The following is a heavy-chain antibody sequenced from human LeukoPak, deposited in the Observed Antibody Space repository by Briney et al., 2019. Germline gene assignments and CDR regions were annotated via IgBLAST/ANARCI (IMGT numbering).Heavy chain of an antibody. J-gene: IGHJ4*02. CDR1: GYSIGSGYF. CDR3: ARHALFDSTGYYYVLDY. CDR2: LYHSGIT. D-gene: IGHD3-22*01. Sequence: SETLSLTCAVSGYSIGSGYFWGWIRQPPGMGREWIGSLYHSGITYYNPSLKSRVTISMDTSKNQFSLKLTSVTAADTAVYYCARHALFDSTGYYYVLDYWGQGTLATVSS. V-gene: IGHV4-38-2*01.